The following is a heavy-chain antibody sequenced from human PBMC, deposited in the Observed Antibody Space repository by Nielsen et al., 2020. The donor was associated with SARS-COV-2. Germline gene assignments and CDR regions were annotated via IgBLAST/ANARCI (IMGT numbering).Heavy chain of an antibody. D-gene: IGHD1-26*01. J-gene: IGHJ4*02. Sequence: WIRQPPGKGLEWVSSISSGGTTIYYADSVRGRFTISRDNAKNSVFLEMNSLRVDDTAVYFCAKLDIGGWLGATTGYFDYWGQGTRVTVSS. V-gene: IGHV3-11*04. CDR3: AKLDIGGWLGATTGYFDY. CDR2: ISSGGTTI.